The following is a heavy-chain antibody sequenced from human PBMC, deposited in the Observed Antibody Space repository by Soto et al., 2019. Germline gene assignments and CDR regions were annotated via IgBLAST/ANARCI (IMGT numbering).Heavy chain of an antibody. J-gene: IGHJ2*01. V-gene: IGHV3-43*01. CDR2: ISWDGGTT. CDR3: AKGGDYWYFDL. Sequence: EMQLVESGGVLVQPGGSLRLSCAASGFTFDDYTMHWVRQVPGKGLDWVSTISWDGGTTYYADSVKGRFTISRDNSKSSLYLQMNGLRTEDSAFYYCAKGGDYWYFDLWGRGTLATVSS. CDR1: GFTFDDYT. D-gene: IGHD3-16*01.